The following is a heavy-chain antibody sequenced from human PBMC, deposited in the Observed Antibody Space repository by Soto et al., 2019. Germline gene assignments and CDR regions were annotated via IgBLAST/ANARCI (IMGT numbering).Heavy chain of an antibody. CDR2: TYYRSEWYN. Sequence: QTLSLTCAISGDSVSSNSAAWSWIRQSPSRGLEWLGRTYYRSEWYNDYAVSVKGRITINADPSKNQFSLHLNSVTPDDTAVYYCARDTPPRSGWYYFDSWGQGTLVTVSS. D-gene: IGHD6-19*01. CDR3: ARDTPPRSGWYYFDS. CDR1: GDSVSSNSAA. V-gene: IGHV6-1*01. J-gene: IGHJ4*02.